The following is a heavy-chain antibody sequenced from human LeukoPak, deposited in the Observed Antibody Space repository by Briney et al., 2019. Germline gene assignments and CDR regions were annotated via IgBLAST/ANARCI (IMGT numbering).Heavy chain of an antibody. Sequence: SGGSLRLSCAASGFIFSTYDMHWVRQAPGKGLEWVAVISYDRSIKYYADSVKGRFTISRDNSKNTLYLQMNSLRAEDTAVYYCAKSYYDFWSGYYQTFDYWGQGTLATVSS. V-gene: IGHV3-30*18. D-gene: IGHD3-3*01. CDR1: GFIFSTYD. J-gene: IGHJ4*02. CDR2: ISYDRSIK. CDR3: AKSYYDFWSGYYQTFDY.